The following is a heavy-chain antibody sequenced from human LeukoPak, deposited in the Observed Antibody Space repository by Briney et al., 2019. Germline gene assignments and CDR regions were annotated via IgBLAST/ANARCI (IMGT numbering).Heavy chain of an antibody. V-gene: IGHV3-30*02. CDR3: AKEDCGGDCRSYYFDY. J-gene: IGHJ4*02. Sequence: GGSLRLSCAASGFTFSSYGMHWVRQAPGKGLEGMAFIRYDGSNKYYADSVKGRFTISRDNSKNTLYLQMNSLRAEDTAVYYCAKEDCGGDCRSYYFDYWGQGTLVTVS. CDR2: IRYDGSNK. D-gene: IGHD2-21*01. CDR1: GFTFSSYG.